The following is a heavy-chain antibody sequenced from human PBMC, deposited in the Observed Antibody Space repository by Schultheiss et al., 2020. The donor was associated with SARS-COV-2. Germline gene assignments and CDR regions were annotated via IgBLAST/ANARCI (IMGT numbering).Heavy chain of an antibody. Sequence: SETLSLTCAVYGGSFSGYYWSWIRQPPGKGLEWIGEINHSGSTNYNPSLKSRVTISADTSKNQFSLKLSSVTAADTAVYYCARGGIVATRPLFDYWGQGTLVTVSS. CDR2: INHSGST. J-gene: IGHJ4*02. CDR3: ARGGIVATRPLFDY. CDR1: GGSFSGYY. V-gene: IGHV4-34*01. D-gene: IGHD5-12*01.